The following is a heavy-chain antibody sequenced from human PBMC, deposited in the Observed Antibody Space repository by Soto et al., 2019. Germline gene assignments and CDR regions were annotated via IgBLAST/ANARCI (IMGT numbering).Heavy chain of an antibody. CDR2: ISWNSGNI. D-gene: IGHD3-3*01. V-gene: IGHV3-9*01. CDR3: AKGAVTSIFGYFDY. CDR1: GFTFDDFA. Sequence: EVHLVESGGGLVQPGRSLRLSCAASGFTFDDFAMHWVRQVPGKGLEWVSSISWNSGNIVYEDSVKGRITISRDSAKNSLYLQMNSLRTEDTALYYCAKGAVTSIFGYFDYRGQGTLVTVSS. J-gene: IGHJ4*02.